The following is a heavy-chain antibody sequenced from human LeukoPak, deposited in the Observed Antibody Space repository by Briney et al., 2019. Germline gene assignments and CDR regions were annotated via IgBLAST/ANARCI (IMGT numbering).Heavy chain of an antibody. Sequence: KPSETLSLTCAVYGGSFSGYYWSWIRQPPGKGLEWIGEINHSGSTNYNPSLKSRVTISVDTSKNQFSLKLSSVTAADTAVYYCARLVGATNFFRPAYFNPNTYMDVWGKGTTVTVSS. D-gene: IGHD1-26*01. CDR2: INHSGST. CDR3: ARLVGATNFFRPAYFNPNTYMDV. CDR1: GGSFSGYY. J-gene: IGHJ6*03. V-gene: IGHV4-34*01.